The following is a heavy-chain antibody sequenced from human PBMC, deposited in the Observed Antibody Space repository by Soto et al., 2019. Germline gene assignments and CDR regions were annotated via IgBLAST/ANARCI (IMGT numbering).Heavy chain of an antibody. Sequence: ASVKVSCKASGGTFSSYTISWVRQAPGQGLEWMGRIIPILGIANYAQKFQGRVTITAGKSTSTAYMELSSLRSEDTAVYYCARGGGIVVVTAPYDHWGQGTLVTVSS. D-gene: IGHD2-21*02. V-gene: IGHV1-69*02. J-gene: IGHJ4*02. CDR3: ARGGGIVVVTAPYDH. CDR2: IIPILGIA. CDR1: GGTFSSYT.